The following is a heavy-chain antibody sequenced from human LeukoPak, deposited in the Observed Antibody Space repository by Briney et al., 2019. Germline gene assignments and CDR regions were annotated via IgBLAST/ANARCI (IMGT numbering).Heavy chain of an antibody. CDR3: TTEADYGHSSDY. D-gene: IGHD4-17*01. CDR2: IKQDGSEK. J-gene: IGHJ4*02. V-gene: IGHV3-7*03. CDR1: GFTFSNYW. Sequence: PGGSLRLSCAASGFTFSNYWMSWVRQAPGKGLEWVANIKQDGSEKYYVDSVKGRFTISRDNAKNSLYLQMNSLKTEDTAVYYCTTEADYGHSSDYWGQGTLVTVSS.